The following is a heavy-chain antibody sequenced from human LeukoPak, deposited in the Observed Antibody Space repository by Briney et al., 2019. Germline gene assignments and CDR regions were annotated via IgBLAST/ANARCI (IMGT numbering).Heavy chain of an antibody. CDR1: QFTFSNYS. J-gene: IGHJ4*02. Sequence: GGSPRLSCAASQFTFSNYSMSWVRQAPGKGLEWVSSISSRDNHIYYADSVKGRFTISRDNAKNSLFLQMNGLRAEDTAMYYCARMTRVGTKSKFYFDSWGPGTLVTVSS. V-gene: IGHV3-21*01. CDR3: ARMTRVGTKSKFYFDS. CDR2: ISSRDNHI. D-gene: IGHD1-26*01.